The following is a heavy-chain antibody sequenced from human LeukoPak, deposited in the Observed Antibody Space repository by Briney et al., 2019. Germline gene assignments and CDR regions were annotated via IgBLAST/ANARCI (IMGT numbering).Heavy chain of an antibody. J-gene: IGHJ4*02. CDR1: GFTFSSYA. Sequence: GGSLRLSCAASGFTFSSYAMSWVRQAPGKGLEWVSAISGSGGSTYYADSVKGRFTISRDNSKNTLYLRMNSLRAEDTAVYYCASVRYFDWSPFDYWGQGTLVTVSS. D-gene: IGHD3-9*01. CDR2: ISGSGGST. V-gene: IGHV3-23*01. CDR3: ASVRYFDWSPFDY.